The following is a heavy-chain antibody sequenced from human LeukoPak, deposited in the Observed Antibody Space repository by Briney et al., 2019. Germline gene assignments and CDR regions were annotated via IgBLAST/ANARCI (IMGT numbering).Heavy chain of an antibody. D-gene: IGHD2-8*01. CDR3: AAIDPTNDSFDY. Sequence: PSQTLSLTCTVSGGSISSGSYYWSWIRQPPGKGLEWIGYIYYSGSTNYNPSRKSRVTISVDTSKNQFSLKLSSVTAADTAVYYCAAIDPTNDSFDYWGQGTLVTVSS. V-gene: IGHV4-61*01. CDR2: IYYSGST. CDR1: GGSISSGSYY. J-gene: IGHJ4*02.